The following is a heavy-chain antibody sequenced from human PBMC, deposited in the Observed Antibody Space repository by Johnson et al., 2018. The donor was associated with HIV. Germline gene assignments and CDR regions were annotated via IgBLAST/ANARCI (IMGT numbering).Heavy chain of an antibody. CDR2: IRSKTYGGTT. CDR1: GFTFGNYA. Sequence: VQVVESGGGLVQPGRSLRLSCKTSGFTFGNYAINWVRQAPGKGLEWIGFIRSKTYGGTTKYAASVTGRFTISRDDSKSIAYLQMNSLKIEDTSMYYCRSHGTTDDAFDFCGQGTMVTVSS. V-gene: IGHV3-49*04. D-gene: IGHD1-7*01. CDR3: RSHGTTDDAFDF. J-gene: IGHJ3*01.